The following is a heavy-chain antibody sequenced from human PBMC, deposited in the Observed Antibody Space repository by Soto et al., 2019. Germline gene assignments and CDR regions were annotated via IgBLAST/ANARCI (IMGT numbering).Heavy chain of an antibody. CDR3: SRELHGGSYGMDV. CDR2: ITTAGDT. J-gene: IGHJ6*02. Sequence: GGSLKHSYTASGFTFSKYYMHWVPQVTGKGLEWVSGITTAGDTYYPGSVKGRFTISREKAKNSLYLQMNSLSAGDTAVYYCSRELHGGSYGMDVWGQGTTVTVSS. CDR1: GFTFSKYY. V-gene: IGHV3-13*01.